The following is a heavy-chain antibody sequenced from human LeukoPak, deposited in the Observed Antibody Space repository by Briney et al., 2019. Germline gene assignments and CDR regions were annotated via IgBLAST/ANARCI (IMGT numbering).Heavy chain of an antibody. D-gene: IGHD3-10*01. CDR1: GGSFSGYY. Sequence: SETLSLTCAVYGGSFSGYYWSWIRQPPGKGLEWIGEINHSGSTNYNPSLKSRVTISVDTSKNQFSLKLSSVTAADTAVYYCARDRTMVRGVLSDYWGQGTLVTVSS. CDR2: INHSGST. J-gene: IGHJ4*02. V-gene: IGHV4-34*01. CDR3: ARDRTMVRGVLSDY.